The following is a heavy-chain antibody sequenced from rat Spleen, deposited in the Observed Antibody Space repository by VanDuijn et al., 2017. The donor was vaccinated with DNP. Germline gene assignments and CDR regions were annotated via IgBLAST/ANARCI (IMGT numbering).Heavy chain of an antibody. D-gene: IGHD1-4*01. J-gene: IGHJ1*01. Sequence: QVQLRESGPGLVQPSQTLSLACTVSGVSLTNFGVNWVRQPPGRGLEWIAAMSGAGSTYINSALKSRLSISRDTSKSQVFLKMNSVQTEDTAMYFCARSPGYYWYFDFWGPGTMVSVSS. CDR2: MSGAGST. V-gene: IGHV2S12*01. CDR1: GVSLTNFG. CDR3: ARSPGYYWYFDF.